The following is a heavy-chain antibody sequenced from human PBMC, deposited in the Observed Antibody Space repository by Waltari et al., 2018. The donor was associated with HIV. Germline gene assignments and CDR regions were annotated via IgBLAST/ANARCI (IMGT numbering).Heavy chain of an antibody. Sequence: EVQLVESGGGLVQPGGSLRLSCAASGFPCSDPYLDWVRQAQGKGLEWVGRSRFKARSYTTEYAASVKGRFSLSRDDSKDLLFLQMESLKTEDTAVYYCTRNFGLSGRFYADYWGQGTLVTVSS. D-gene: IGHD1-26*01. V-gene: IGHV3-72*01. CDR3: TRNFGLSGRFYADY. J-gene: IGHJ4*02. CDR1: GFPCSDPY. CDR2: SRFKARSYTT.